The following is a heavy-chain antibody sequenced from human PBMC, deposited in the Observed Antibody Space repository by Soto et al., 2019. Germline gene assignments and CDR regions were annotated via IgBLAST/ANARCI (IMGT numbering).Heavy chain of an antibody. CDR1: GFTFSSYG. D-gene: IGHD3-16*01. CDR2: ISYDGSNK. V-gene: IGHV3-30*18. CDR3: AKSVRGGFDY. Sequence: QVQLVESGGGVVQPGRSLRLSCAASGFTFSSYGMHWVRQAPGKGLEWVAVISYDGSNKYYADSVKGRFTISRDNSKNTLYLQMNSLRAEDTAVYYCAKSVRGGFDYWGQGPLVTVSS. J-gene: IGHJ4*02.